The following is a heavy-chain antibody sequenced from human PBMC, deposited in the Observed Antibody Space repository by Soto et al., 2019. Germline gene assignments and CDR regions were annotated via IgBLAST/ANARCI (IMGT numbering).Heavy chain of an antibody. CDR1: GGSISSSSYY. Sequence: SETLALTCTVSGGSISSSSYYWGWIRQPPGKGLEWIGSIYYSGSTYYNPSLKSRVTISVDTSKNQFSLKLSSVTAADTAVYYCARGRYDFWSGYYTGYFDYWGQGTLVTVSS. V-gene: IGHV4-39*07. CDR2: IYYSGST. D-gene: IGHD3-3*01. CDR3: ARGRYDFWSGYYTGYFDY. J-gene: IGHJ4*02.